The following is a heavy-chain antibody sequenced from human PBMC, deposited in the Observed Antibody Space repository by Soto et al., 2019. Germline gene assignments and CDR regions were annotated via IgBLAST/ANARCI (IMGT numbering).Heavy chain of an antibody. CDR3: ASMVTTSLTNF. D-gene: IGHD2-21*02. Sequence: GGSLRLSCAASGLTFNNYWMHWVRQTAGKGLEWVSRISDDGRSTDYANSVKGRFTISRDNARDTLYLQMNNLRAEDTAVYYCASMVTTSLTNFWGQGTLVTVSS. CDR1: GLTFNNYW. CDR2: ISDDGRST. J-gene: IGHJ4*02. V-gene: IGHV3-74*01.